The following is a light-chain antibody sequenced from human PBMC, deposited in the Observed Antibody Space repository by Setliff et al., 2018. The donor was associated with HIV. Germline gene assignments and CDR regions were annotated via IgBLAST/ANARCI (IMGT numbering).Light chain of an antibody. Sequence: PGQRVTISCTGSSSNIGAGYDVHWYQQLPGTAPKLLIYGNSNRPSGVPDRFSGSESGTSASLAITGLQAEDEADYYCQSYDSSLSGYVVFGGGTKVTVL. CDR1: SSNIGAGYD. CDR2: GNS. J-gene: IGLJ2*01. V-gene: IGLV1-40*01. CDR3: QSYDSSLSGYVV.